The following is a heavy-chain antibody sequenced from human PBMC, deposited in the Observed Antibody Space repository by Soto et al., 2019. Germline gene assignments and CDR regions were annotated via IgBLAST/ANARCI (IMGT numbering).Heavy chain of an antibody. D-gene: IGHD6-13*01. J-gene: IGHJ6*02. CDR1: GFTFSSYA. CDR3: VSAAGTQNYYYGMDV. V-gene: IGHV3-30-3*01. CDR2: ISYDGSNK. Sequence: QVQLVESGGGVVQPGRSLRLSCAASGFTFSSYAMHWVRQAPGKGLEWVAVISYDGSNKYYADSVKGRFTIPRDNSKNTLYLQMNSLRGEDTSVYYCVSAAGTQNYYYGMDVWGPGTTVTVSS.